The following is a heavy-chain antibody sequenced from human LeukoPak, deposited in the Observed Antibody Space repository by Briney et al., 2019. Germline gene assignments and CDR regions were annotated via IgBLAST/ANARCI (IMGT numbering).Heavy chain of an antibody. V-gene: IGHV3-7*01. D-gene: IGHD6-19*01. J-gene: IGHJ4*02. CDR1: GFTFSTYW. CDR2: IKQDGSET. CDR3: AKDQMVGQWPTNFDY. Sequence: GGSLRLSCAASGFTFSTYWMNWVRQAPGKGLEWVANIKQDGSETYYMDSVKGRFTISRDNAKNSLYLQMNSLRAEDTAVYYCAKDQMVGQWPTNFDYWGQGTLVTASS.